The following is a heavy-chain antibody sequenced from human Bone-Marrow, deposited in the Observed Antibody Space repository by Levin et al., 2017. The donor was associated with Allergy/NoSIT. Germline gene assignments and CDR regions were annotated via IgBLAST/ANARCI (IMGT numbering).Heavy chain of an antibody. CDR2: ISVSDDRK. CDR1: GFTFSSSS. D-gene: IGHD3-16*01. J-gene: IGHJ3*02. Sequence: LSLTCAVSGFTFSSSSLNWVRQAPGKGLEWVSYISVSDDRKFYADSVKGRFTISRDKAKNALFLQMNSLRAEDTAVYYCARDYTRGGSEAFDIWGQGTLVAVSS. V-gene: IGHV3-48*01. CDR3: ARDYTRGGSEAFDI.